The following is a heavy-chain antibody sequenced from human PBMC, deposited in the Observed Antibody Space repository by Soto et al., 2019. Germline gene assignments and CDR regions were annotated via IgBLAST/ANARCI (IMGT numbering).Heavy chain of an antibody. J-gene: IGHJ6*03. CDR2: ITGSGSTI. CDR3: AREYYYYMDV. Sequence: GGSLRLSCSASVFTFSHYYMSWIRQAPGKGLEWVSYITGSGSTISYADSVKGRFTISRDNAKNSLYLQMNSLRAEDTAVYYCAREYYYYMDVWGKGTPVTVSS. V-gene: IGHV3-11*01. CDR1: VFTFSHYY.